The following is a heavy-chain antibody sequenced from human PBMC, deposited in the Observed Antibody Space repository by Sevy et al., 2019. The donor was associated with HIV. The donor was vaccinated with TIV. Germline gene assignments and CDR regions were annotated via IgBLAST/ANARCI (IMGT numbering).Heavy chain of an antibody. D-gene: IGHD2-2*02. V-gene: IGHV3-23*01. J-gene: IGHJ4*02. CDR2: ISGSGGST. Sequence: GGCLRLSCAASGFTFSSYAMSWVRQAPGKGLEWVSAISGSGGSTYYADSVKGRFTISRDNSKNTLYLQMNSLRAEDTAVYYCANSAGSQLLYYYYWGQGTLVTVSS. CDR1: GFTFSSYA. CDR3: ANSAGSQLLYYYY.